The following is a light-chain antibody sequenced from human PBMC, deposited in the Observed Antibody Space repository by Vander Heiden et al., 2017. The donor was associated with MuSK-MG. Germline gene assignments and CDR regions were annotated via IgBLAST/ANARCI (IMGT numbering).Light chain of an antibody. CDR2: GAT. J-gene: IGKJ4*01. CDR3: QQENNWGLT. V-gene: IGKV3-15*01. CDR1: QSFSSN. Sequence: HSSATLSVSPGERATLSCRASQSFSSNLVAWYQQKPGQAPRLLIYGATTRATDIPARSSGSGSGTEFTLTISSLQSEDFAVYYCQQENNWGLTFGGGTKVEIK.